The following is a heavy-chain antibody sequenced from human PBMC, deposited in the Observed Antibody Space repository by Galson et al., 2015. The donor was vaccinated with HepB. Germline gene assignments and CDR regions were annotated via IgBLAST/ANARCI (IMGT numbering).Heavy chain of an antibody. CDR3: AKQKEGTSWLSDY. Sequence: SLRLSCAASGFTFSSYGMHWVRQAPGKGLEWVAFIRYDGSNKYYADSVKGRFTISRDNSKNTLYLQMNSLRAEDTAVYYCAKQKEGTSWLSDYWGQGTLVTVPS. CDR1: GFTFSSYG. CDR2: IRYDGSNK. J-gene: IGHJ4*02. V-gene: IGHV3-30*02. D-gene: IGHD3-9*01.